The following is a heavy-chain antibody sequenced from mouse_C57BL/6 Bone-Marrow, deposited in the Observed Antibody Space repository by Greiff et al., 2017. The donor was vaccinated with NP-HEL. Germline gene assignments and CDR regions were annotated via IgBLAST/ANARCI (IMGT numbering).Heavy chain of an antibody. J-gene: IGHJ4*01. CDR3: ARRGFYDGYYVGAMDY. CDR2: ISDGGSYT. D-gene: IGHD2-3*01. Sequence: EVKLMESGGGLVKPGGSLKLSCAASGFTFSSYAMSWVRQTPEKRLEWVATISDGGSYTYYPDNVKGRFTISRDNAKNNLYQQMSHLKSEDTAMYYCARRGFYDGYYVGAMDYWGQGTSVTVSS. V-gene: IGHV5-4*03. CDR1: GFTFSSYA.